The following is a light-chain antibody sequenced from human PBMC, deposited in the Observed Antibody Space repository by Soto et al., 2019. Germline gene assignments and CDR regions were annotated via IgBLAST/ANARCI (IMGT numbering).Light chain of an antibody. CDR1: QGISSY. J-gene: IGKJ5*01. V-gene: IGKV1-9*01. Sequence: DIQLTQSPSFLSASVGDRVTITCRASQGISSYLAWYQQKPGKAPKLLIYAASTLQSGVPSRFSGSESGTEFTLTNSSLQPEDFATYYCQHLDSYSTVGQGTRLEIK. CDR3: QHLDSYST. CDR2: AAS.